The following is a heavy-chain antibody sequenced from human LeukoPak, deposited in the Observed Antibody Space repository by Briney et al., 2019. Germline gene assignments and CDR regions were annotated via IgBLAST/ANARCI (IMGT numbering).Heavy chain of an antibody. D-gene: IGHD4-11*01. Sequence: GRSLRLSCAASGFPFSGYGMHWVRQAPGKGLEWVAVAYGDGSSQYYADSVKGRFSISKDISKNTLSLQMNSLRAEDTAVYSCATGGNFYYSHWGQGTLVTVSS. V-gene: IGHV3-33*01. CDR3: ATGGNFYYSH. J-gene: IGHJ1*01. CDR1: GFPFSGYG. CDR2: AYGDGSSQ.